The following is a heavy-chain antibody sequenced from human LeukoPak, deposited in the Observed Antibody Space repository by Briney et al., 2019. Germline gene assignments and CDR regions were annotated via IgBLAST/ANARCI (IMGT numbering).Heavy chain of an antibody. V-gene: IGHV3-74*01. D-gene: IGHD5-18*01. CDR3: ARVPTNSYGFGQ. Sequence: GGSLRLSCAASGFGFSVYWMRWVRHAPGKGLVWVAHINEDGTSASHADSVKGRFTISRDNAKNTLYLQMNSLTVEDTAVYYCARVPTNSYGFGQWGQGSLVTVSS. CDR1: GFGFSVYW. CDR2: INEDGTSA. J-gene: IGHJ4*02.